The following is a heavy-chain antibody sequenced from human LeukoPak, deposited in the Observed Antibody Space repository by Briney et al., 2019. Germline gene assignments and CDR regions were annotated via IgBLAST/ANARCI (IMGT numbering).Heavy chain of an antibody. Sequence: ASVKVSCKASGYTFTGYYMHWVRQAPGQGLEWMGWINPNSGGTNYAQKFQGRVTMTRDTSISTAYMELSRLRSDDTAVYYCARAQGYYDSSGLDYWGQGTLVTVSS. J-gene: IGHJ4*02. CDR2: INPNSGGT. CDR3: ARAQGYYDSSGLDY. CDR1: GYTFTGYY. D-gene: IGHD3-22*01. V-gene: IGHV1-2*02.